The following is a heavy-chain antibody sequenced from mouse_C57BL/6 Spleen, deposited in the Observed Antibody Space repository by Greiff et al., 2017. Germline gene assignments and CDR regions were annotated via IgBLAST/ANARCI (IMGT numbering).Heavy chain of an antibody. CDR1: GFTFSDYG. Sequence: EVKLVESGGGLVKPGGSLKLSCAASGFTFSDYGMHWVRQAPEKGLEWVAYISSGSSTIYYADTVKGRFTISRDNAKNTLFLQMTSLRSEDTAMYYCAGGLPYAMDYWGQGTSVTVSS. CDR3: AGGLPYAMDY. J-gene: IGHJ4*01. CDR2: ISSGSSTI. V-gene: IGHV5-17*01. D-gene: IGHD2-4*01.